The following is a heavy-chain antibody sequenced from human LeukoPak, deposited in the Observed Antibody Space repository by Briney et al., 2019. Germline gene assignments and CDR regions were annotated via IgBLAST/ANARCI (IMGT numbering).Heavy chain of an antibody. CDR3: AKDLYCSSSSCYQEV. V-gene: IGHV3-23*01. Sequence: PGGSLRLSCAASGFTFSSYAMSWVRQAPGKGLEWVSTISGSGDSTYYADSVKGRFTISRDKSKNTLYLQMNSLRVEDTAVYYCAKDLYCSSSSCYQEVWGQGTLVTVSS. J-gene: IGHJ4*02. CDR2: ISGSGDST. D-gene: IGHD2-2*01. CDR1: GFTFSSYA.